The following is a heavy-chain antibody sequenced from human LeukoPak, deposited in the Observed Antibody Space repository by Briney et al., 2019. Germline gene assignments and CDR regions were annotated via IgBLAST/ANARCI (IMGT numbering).Heavy chain of an antibody. D-gene: IGHD3-22*01. CDR2: ISSSSSYI. CDR3: ERDSYDSSGYSPFDF. CDR1: GFTFSSFV. Sequence: GGSLRLSCAASGFTFSSFVMHWVCQAPGKGLEWVSCISSSSSYIYYADSVKGRFTTSRDNAKNSLYLQMNSLRAEDTAVYYCERDSYDSSGYSPFDFWGQGSLVTVSS. J-gene: IGHJ4*02. V-gene: IGHV3-21*01.